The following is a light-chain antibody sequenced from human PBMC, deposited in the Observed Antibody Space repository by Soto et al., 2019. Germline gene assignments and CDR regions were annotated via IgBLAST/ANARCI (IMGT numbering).Light chain of an antibody. CDR1: SSNVGSYDL. CDR3: CSYAVSDTMI. CDR2: EGT. Sequence: QSALTQPASVSGSPGQSITISFTGTSSNVGSYDLVSWYQQHPGEAPKLMIYEGTKRPSGVSNRFSGSKSANTASLTISGLQPEDAADYYCCSYAVSDTMIFGGGTKVTVL. V-gene: IGLV2-23*01. J-gene: IGLJ2*01.